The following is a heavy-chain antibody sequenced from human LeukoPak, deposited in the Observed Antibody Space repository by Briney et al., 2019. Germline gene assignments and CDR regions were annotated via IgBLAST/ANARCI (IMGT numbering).Heavy chain of an antibody. CDR2: TSYDGSTK. CDR1: GLTFSNAW. V-gene: IGHV3-30*18. D-gene: IGHD3-10*01. CDR3: AKDATLFGDQYFDY. J-gene: IGHJ4*02. Sequence: PGGSLRLSCTASGLTFSNAWMTWVRQAPGKGLEWVAVTSYDGSTKYYADSAKGRFNISRDNSKNTLYLQMNSLRVDDTAVYYCAKDATLFGDQYFDYWGQGTLVIVSS.